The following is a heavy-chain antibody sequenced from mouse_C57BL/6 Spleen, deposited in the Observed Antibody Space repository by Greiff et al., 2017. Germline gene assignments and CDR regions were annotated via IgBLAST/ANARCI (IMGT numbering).Heavy chain of an antibody. D-gene: IGHD3-3*01. CDR1: GYSITSGSY. J-gene: IGHJ1*03. Sequence: EVKLMESGPGLVKPSQSLSLTCSVTGYSITSGSYWNWIRQFPGNKLAWMGYISHAGSNNYNPSLKNRLPLTPDQSKNQFFLTLTSVTTEDTATYYCARGRPVSGDVRWYFDVWGTGTTVTVSS. CDR3: ARGRPVSGDVRWYFDV. CDR2: ISHAGSN. V-gene: IGHV3-6*01.